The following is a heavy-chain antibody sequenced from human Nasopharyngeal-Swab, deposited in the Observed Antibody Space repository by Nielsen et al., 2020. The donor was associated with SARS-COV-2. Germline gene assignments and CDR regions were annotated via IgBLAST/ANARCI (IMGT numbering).Heavy chain of an antibody. J-gene: IGHJ4*02. Sequence: VRQAPGKGLEWVAVISYDGSNKYYADSVKGRFTISRDNSKNTLYLQMNSLRAEDTAVYYCASARSGYDSDFDYWGQGTLVTVSS. CDR2: ISYDGSNK. CDR3: ASARSGYDSDFDY. V-gene: IGHV3-33*05. D-gene: IGHD5-12*01.